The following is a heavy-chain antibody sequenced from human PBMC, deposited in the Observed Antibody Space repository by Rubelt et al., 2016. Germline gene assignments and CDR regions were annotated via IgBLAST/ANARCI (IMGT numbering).Heavy chain of an antibody. CDR2: INPNSGGT. Sequence: QVQLVQSGAEVKKPGASVKVSCKASGYTFTGYYMHWVRQAPGQGLEWMGWINPNSGGTNYPQNIRGGVTMTREPSVSTAYMELSRLTADDTAVYYCARGNSGYDYGLDYWGQGALVTVSS. CDR3: ARGNSGYDYGLDY. J-gene: IGHJ4*02. CDR1: GYTFTGYY. D-gene: IGHD5-12*01. V-gene: IGHV1-2*02.